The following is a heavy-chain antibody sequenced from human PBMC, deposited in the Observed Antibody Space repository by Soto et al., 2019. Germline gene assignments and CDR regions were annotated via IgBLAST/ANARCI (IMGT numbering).Heavy chain of an antibody. CDR3: ARGDSVTMIRGATNYIDY. CDR1: GGSFSGYS. D-gene: IGHD3-10*01. V-gene: IGHV4-34*01. Sequence: SETLSLTCAVYGGSFSGYSWSRIRQPPGKGLEWIGEINHSGSTNYNPSLKSRVTISVDTSKNQFSLKLSSVTAADTAVYYCARGDSVTMIRGATNYIDYWGQETLITVS. CDR2: INHSGST. J-gene: IGHJ4*02.